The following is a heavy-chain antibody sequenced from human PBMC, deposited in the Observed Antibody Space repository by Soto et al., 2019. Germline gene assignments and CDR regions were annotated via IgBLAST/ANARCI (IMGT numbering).Heavy chain of an antibody. CDR3: ARKILGSTTRPNYWYFDL. CDR1: GFTFINYA. J-gene: IGHJ2*01. CDR2: ISGGGDAA. D-gene: IGHD7-27*01. V-gene: IGHV3-23*01. Sequence: ESGGGLVQPGGSLRLSCAGSGFTFINYAMNWVRQAPGKGLEWVSSISGGGDAAFFPDSVRGRFTISSDNSKNTVTLQMNSLGVDDTAVYYCARKILGSTTRPNYWYFDLWGRGTLVTVSS.